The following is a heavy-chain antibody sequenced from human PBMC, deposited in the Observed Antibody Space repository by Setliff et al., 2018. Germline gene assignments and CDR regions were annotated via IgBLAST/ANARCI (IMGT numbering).Heavy chain of an antibody. CDR3: ARERYFDN. J-gene: IGHJ4*02. CDR1: GFTFNNYW. CDR2: IRSDGSFT. V-gene: IGHV3-74*01. Sequence: PGESLKISCAASGFTFNNYWMHWVRQVPGKGLVWVSRIRSDGSFTSYADSVKVRFTISRDNAKNTLYLQMNSLRAEDTAIYFCARERYFDNWGQGTLVTVSS.